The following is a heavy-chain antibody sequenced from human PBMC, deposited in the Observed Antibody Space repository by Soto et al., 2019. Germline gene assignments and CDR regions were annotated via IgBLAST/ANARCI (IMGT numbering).Heavy chain of an antibody. CDR1: GATYSTSA. Sequence: SVKVSCKASGATYSTSAISWVRQAPGQGLEWMGGINPILGTPDYAHKFQGRVTITADESTSTVYMELGSLRSEDTALYFCARGGVDVVATSAFDYWGQGTLVTVSS. CDR2: INPILGTP. J-gene: IGHJ4*02. CDR3: ARGGVDVVATSAFDY. D-gene: IGHD5-12*01. V-gene: IGHV1-69*13.